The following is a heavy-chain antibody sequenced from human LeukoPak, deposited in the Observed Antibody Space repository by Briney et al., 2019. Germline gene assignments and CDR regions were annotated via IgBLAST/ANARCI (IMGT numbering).Heavy chain of an antibody. J-gene: IGHJ4*02. V-gene: IGHV4-59*08. Sequence: KTSETLSLTCTVSGGSISNYYWSWLRQPPGKGLEWIGYVSHFGSTYYNPSLKHRLTISEDTSKNQFSLSLTSVTAADTAVYYCARVWYGGKSGPDYWGQGTLVTVAS. D-gene: IGHD1-26*01. CDR1: GGSISNYY. CDR3: ARVWYGGKSGPDY. CDR2: VSHFGST.